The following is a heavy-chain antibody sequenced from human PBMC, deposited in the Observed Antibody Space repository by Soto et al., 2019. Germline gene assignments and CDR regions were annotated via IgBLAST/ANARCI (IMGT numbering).Heavy chain of an antibody. V-gene: IGHV3-23*01. CDR2: ISGSGGST. Sequence: GGSLRLSCAASGFTFSSYAMSWVRQAPGKGLEWVSAISGSGGSTYYADSVKGRFTISRDNSKNTLYLQMDSLRAEDTAVYYCAKDPYSSGQNWFDPWGQGTLVTVSS. CDR3: AKDPYSSGQNWFDP. CDR1: GFTFSSYA. D-gene: IGHD6-19*01. J-gene: IGHJ5*02.